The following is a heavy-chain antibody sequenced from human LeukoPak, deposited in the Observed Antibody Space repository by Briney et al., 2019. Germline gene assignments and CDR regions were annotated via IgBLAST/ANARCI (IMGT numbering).Heavy chain of an antibody. CDR3: ARGRAKDIVVVVAARKGLYNWFDP. D-gene: IGHD2-15*01. Sequence: SETLSLTCAVYGGSFSGYYWSWIRQPPGKGLEWIGEINHSGSTNYNPSLKSRVTISVDTSKNQFSLKLSSVTAADTAVYYCARGRAKDIVVVVAARKGLYNWFDPWGQGTLVTASS. CDR2: INHSGST. J-gene: IGHJ5*02. V-gene: IGHV4-34*01. CDR1: GGSFSGYY.